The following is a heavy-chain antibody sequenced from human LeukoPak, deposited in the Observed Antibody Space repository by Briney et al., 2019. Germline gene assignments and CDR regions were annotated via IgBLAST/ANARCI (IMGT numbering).Heavy chain of an antibody. D-gene: IGHD3-22*01. V-gene: IGHV3-48*04. CDR1: EFTFSSYS. J-gene: IGHJ5*02. CDR3: ARDLDSSLYWFDP. Sequence: GGSLRLSCAASEFTFSSYSMNWVRQAPGKGLEWVSYISSSGSTIYYADSVKGRFTISRDNAKNSLYLQMNSLRAEDTAVYYCARDLDSSLYWFDPWGQGTLVTVSS. CDR2: ISSSGSTI.